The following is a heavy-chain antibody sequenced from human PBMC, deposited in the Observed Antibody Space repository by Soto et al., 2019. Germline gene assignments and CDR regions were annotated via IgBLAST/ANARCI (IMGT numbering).Heavy chain of an antibody. D-gene: IGHD3-16*02. J-gene: IGHJ4*02. Sequence: SETLSLTCAVYGGSFSGYYWSWIRQPPGKGLEWIGEINHSGSTNYNPSPKSRVTTSVDTSKNQFSLKLSSVTAADTAVYYCARGKLSDYVWGSYRYHFDYWGQGTVVTVSS. V-gene: IGHV4-34*01. CDR2: INHSGST. CDR3: ARGKLSDYVWGSYRYHFDY. CDR1: GGSFSGYY.